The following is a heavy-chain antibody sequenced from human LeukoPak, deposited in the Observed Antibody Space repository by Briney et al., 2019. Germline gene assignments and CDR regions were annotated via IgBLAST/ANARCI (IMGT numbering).Heavy chain of an antibody. CDR3: ARERPEETNRHPMDV. Sequence: GASVKVSCKASGYTFPSYDINWVRQATGQGLEWMGWMNPNSGNTGYAQKFQGRVTMTRNTSISTAYMELSSLRSEDTAVYYCARERPEETNRHPMDVWGQGTTVPVSS. J-gene: IGHJ6*02. CDR1: GYTFPSYD. CDR2: MNPNSGNT. V-gene: IGHV1-8*01.